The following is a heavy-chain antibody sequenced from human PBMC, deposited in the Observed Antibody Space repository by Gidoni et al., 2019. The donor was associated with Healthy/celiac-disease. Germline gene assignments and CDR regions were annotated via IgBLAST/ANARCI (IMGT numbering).Heavy chain of an antibody. V-gene: IGHV4-34*01. D-gene: IGHD3-22*01. J-gene: IGHJ4*02. Sequence: GYYWSWIRQPPGKGLEWIGEINHSGSTNYNPSLKSRVTISVDTSKNQFPLKLSSVTAADTAVYYCARRPQGTDYYDSSGYYFGGQARRKRRTYYFDYWGQGTLVTVSS. CDR1: GYY. CDR2: INHSGST. CDR3: ARRPQGTDYYDSSGYYFGGQARRKRRTYYFDY.